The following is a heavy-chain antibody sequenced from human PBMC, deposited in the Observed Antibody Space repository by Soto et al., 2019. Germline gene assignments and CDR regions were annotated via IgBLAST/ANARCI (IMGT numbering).Heavy chain of an antibody. CDR2: IDWDDDK. J-gene: IGHJ4*02. D-gene: IGHD6-13*01. CDR1: GFSLSTSAMS. CDR3: ARTSYTNVAAAGYFAY. V-gene: IGHV2-70*11. Sequence: SGPTLVNPTQTITLTCTFSGFSLSTSAMSVSWIRQPPGEALEWLARIDWDDDKYYSTSLKTRLTISKDTSKNQVVLTMTNMDPVDTATYYCARTSYTNVAAAGYFAYWGQGTLVTVSS.